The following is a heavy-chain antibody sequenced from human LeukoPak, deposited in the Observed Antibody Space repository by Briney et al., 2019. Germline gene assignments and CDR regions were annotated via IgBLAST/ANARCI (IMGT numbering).Heavy chain of an antibody. D-gene: IGHD5-12*01. V-gene: IGHV4-34*01. J-gene: IGHJ6*03. CDR3: ARRLRARTPYYYYYYMDV. Sequence: SETLSLTCAVYGGSFSGYYWSWIRQPPGKGLEWIGEINHSGSTNYNPSLKSRVTISVATSKNQFSLKLSSVAAADTAVYYCARRLRARTPYYYYYYMDVWGKGTTVTISS. CDR2: INHSGST. CDR1: GGSFSGYY.